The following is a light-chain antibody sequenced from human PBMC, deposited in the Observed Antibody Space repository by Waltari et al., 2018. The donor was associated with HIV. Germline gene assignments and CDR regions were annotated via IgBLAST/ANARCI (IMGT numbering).Light chain of an antibody. CDR1: SLSKQY. CDR3: QSSDPSGTSVI. J-gene: IGLJ2*01. CDR2: KDN. V-gene: IGLV3-25*03. Sequence: SSDLTQPPSVSVSPGQTATITCPGDSLSKQYTSWYKQRPCQAPVLLISKDNKSTSGIPERFSGSTSGTTVTLAISRVQPDDEADYYCQSSDPSGTSVIFGGGTKLTVL.